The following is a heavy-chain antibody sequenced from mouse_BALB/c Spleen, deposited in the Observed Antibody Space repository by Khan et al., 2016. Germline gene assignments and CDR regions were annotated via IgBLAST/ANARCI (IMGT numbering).Heavy chain of an antibody. Sequence: VQLKESGAELVKPGASVKLSCTASGFNIKDTYMHWVKQRPEQGLEWIGRIDPANGNTKYDPKFQGKATITADTSPNTAYLQLSSLTSEDTAVYYCARGDYYGSPLYAMDYWGQGTSVTVSS. CDR3: ARGDYYGSPLYAMDY. V-gene: IGHV14-3*02. J-gene: IGHJ4*01. CDR1: GFNIKDTY. D-gene: IGHD1-1*01. CDR2: IDPANGNT.